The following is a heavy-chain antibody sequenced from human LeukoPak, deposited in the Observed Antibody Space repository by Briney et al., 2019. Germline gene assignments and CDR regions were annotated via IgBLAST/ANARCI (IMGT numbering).Heavy chain of an antibody. J-gene: IGHJ5*02. CDR2: ISSSSSYI. D-gene: IGHD3-3*01. CDR1: GSTFSSYS. Sequence: GGSLRLSCAASGSTFSSYSMNWVRQAPGKGLEWVSSISSSSSYIYYADSVKGRFTISRDNAKNSLYLQMEGLRVEDTAVYYCANFQTVGITPFEHWGQGTLVTVSS. V-gene: IGHV3-21*01. CDR3: ANFQTVGITPFEH.